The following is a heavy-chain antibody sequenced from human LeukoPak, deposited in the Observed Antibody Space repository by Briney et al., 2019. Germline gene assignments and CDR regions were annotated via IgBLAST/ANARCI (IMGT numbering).Heavy chain of an antibody. CDR2: IKQDGSEK. CDR3: ARGNDYDFWSGSRYYFDY. CDR1: GFTFSSYW. Sequence: PGGSLRLSCAASGFTFSSYWMSWVRQAPGKGLEWAANIKQDGSEKYYVDSVKGRFTISRDNAKNSLYLQMNSLRAEDTAVYYCARGNDYDFWSGSRYYFDYWGQGTLVTVSS. D-gene: IGHD3-3*01. J-gene: IGHJ4*02. V-gene: IGHV3-7*01.